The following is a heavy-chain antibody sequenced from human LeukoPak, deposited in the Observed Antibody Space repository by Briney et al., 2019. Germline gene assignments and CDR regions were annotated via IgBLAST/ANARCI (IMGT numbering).Heavy chain of an antibody. V-gene: IGHV1-2*02. D-gene: IGHD2-15*01. J-gene: IGHJ5*01. Sequence: ASVKVSCKASGYTFTGYYIHWVRQAPGQGLEWMGWMNAKSGGTNYAQKYQGRVPMTRDTSISTAYMEVSRLRSDDTAVYYCAREESGIRLDSWGQGTLVTVSS. CDR1: GYTFTGYY. CDR3: AREESGIRLDS. CDR2: MNAKSGGT.